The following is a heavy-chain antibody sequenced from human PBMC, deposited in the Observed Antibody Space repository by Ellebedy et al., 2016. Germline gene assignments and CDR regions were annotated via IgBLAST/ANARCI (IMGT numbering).Heavy chain of an antibody. CDR2: IIPFYASA. J-gene: IGHJ4*02. D-gene: IGHD4-17*01. CDR3: ARAGGDYGDSPGYFDY. Sequence: SVKVSCXASGGTFTSYAINWVRQAPGQGLEWMGGIIPFYASATYAQKFKGRVTISADKSINTAYMEVTSLTSEDTAMYYCARAGGDYGDSPGYFDYWGQGTLVTVSS. V-gene: IGHV1-69*06. CDR1: GGTFTSYA.